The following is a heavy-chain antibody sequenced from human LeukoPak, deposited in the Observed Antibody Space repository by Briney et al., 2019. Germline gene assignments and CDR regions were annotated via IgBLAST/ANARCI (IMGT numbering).Heavy chain of an antibody. CDR3: ARGKSIAAHYYFDY. Sequence: ASVKVSCKDSGYTFTGYYMHWVRQAPGQGLEWMGRINPNSGGTNYAQKFQGRVTMTRDTSISTAYMELSRLRSDDTAVYYCARGKSIAAHYYFDYWGQGTLVTVSS. CDR1: GYTFTGYY. CDR2: INPNSGGT. V-gene: IGHV1-2*06. D-gene: IGHD6-6*01. J-gene: IGHJ4*02.